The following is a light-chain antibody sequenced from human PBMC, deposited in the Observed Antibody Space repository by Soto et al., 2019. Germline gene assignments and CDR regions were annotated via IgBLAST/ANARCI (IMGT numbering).Light chain of an antibody. J-gene: IGKJ3*01. Sequence: EIVLAQSPGALSLSPGERATLSCRASQSVSSSYLAWYQQKPGQAPRFLMYGASSRATGIPDRFSGRGSGTDFALTISRLEPEDFGVYYCQQYGDSPLTSGPGTNVDI. CDR2: GAS. V-gene: IGKV3-20*01. CDR1: QSVSSSY. CDR3: QQYGDSPLT.